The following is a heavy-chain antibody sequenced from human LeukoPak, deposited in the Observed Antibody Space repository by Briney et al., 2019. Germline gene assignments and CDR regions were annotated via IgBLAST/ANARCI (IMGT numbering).Heavy chain of an antibody. Sequence: SETLSLTCTVSGYSISSGYYWGWIRQPPGKGLEWIGSIYHSGSTYYNPSLKSPVTISVDTSKNQFSLKLSSVAAADTAVYYCARVKGDYGANFDYWGQGTLVTVSS. CDR1: GYSISSGYY. D-gene: IGHD3-16*01. CDR3: ARVKGDYGANFDY. J-gene: IGHJ4*02. CDR2: IYHSGST. V-gene: IGHV4-38-2*02.